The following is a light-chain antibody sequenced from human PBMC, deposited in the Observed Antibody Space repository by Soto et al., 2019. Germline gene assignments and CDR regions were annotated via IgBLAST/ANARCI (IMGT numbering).Light chain of an antibody. V-gene: IGLV1-51*01. Sequence: QSVMTQPPSVSAAPGQKVTISCSGSSSNIGGNSVSWYQQLPVTAPKLLIYDDNKRPSGIPDRFSGSKSGTSATLGITGFQTGDEADYYCGSWDSSLSAYVFGTWTKLTVL. CDR1: SSNIGGNS. CDR3: GSWDSSLSAYV. CDR2: DDN. J-gene: IGLJ1*01.